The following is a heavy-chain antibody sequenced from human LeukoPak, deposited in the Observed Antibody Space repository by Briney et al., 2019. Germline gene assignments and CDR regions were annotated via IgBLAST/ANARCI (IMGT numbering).Heavy chain of an antibody. CDR3: ARGSLQLWHGGLVDY. V-gene: IGHV1-2*02. J-gene: IGHJ4*02. CDR1: GYTFTGYY. Sequence: ASVKVSCKASGYTFTGYYMHWVRQAPGQGLEWMGWINPNSGGTNYAQKSQGRVTMTRDTSISTAYMELSRLRSDDTAVYYCARGSLQLWHGGLVDYWGQGTLVTVSS. D-gene: IGHD5-18*01. CDR2: INPNSGGT.